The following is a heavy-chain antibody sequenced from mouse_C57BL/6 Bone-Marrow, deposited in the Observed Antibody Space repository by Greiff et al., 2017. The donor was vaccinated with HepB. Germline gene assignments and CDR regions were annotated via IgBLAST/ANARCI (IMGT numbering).Heavy chain of an antibody. D-gene: IGHD2-2*01. CDR2: IYPGSGST. V-gene: IGHV1-55*01. CDR1: GYTFTSYW. CDR3: ARREVYYGYDWFAY. J-gene: IGHJ3*01. Sequence: LQQPGASVKMSCQASGYTFTSYWITWVKQRPGQGLEWIGDIYPGSGSTNYNEKFKSKATLTVDTSSSTAYMQLSSLTSEDSAVYYCARREVYYGYDWFAYWGQGTLVTVSA.